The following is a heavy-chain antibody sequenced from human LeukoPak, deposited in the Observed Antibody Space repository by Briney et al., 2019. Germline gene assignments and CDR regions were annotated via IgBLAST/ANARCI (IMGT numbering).Heavy chain of an antibody. CDR1: GYTFTGYC. CDR2: INPNSGGA. J-gene: IGHJ4*02. CDR3: ARDRGSLRPNRIMVYAIQVVDY. D-gene: IGHD2-8*01. Sequence: ASVKVSCKASGYTFTGYCMHWVRQAPGQGLEWMGRINPNSGGANYAQKFQGRVTMTRGTSISTAYMELSRLRSDDTAVYYCARDRGSLRPNRIMVYAIQVVDYWGQGTLVTVSS. V-gene: IGHV1-2*06.